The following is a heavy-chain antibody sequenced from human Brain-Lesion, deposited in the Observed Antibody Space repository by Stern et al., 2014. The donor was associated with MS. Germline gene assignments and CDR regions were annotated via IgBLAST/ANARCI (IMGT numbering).Heavy chain of an antibody. Sequence: VQLVESGPGLVKPSETLSLTCTVAGGSVSSTSYAWAWIRQPPGKGLEWIGTIYYSGNTYYSPSLTSRLTISLDTTKNPFFLQLRSVTAADTAVYYCAGEEDIRYCSGGSCTGNWFDPWGQGTLVTVSS. CDR2: IYYSGNT. CDR3: AGEEDIRYCSGGSCTGNWFDP. V-gene: IGHV4-39*01. CDR1: GGSVSSTSYA. D-gene: IGHD2-15*01. J-gene: IGHJ5*02.